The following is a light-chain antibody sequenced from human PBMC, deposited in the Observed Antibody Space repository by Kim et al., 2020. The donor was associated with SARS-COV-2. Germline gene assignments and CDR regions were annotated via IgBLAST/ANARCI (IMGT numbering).Light chain of an antibody. J-gene: IGKJ5*01. V-gene: IGKV3-15*01. CDR1: QGIRSY. CDR3: QQYNDWPPIT. CDR2: AAS. Sequence: SPGESVTLSCRASQGIRSYLAWYQQEPGQAPRLVIYAASTRATGVPARFSGSGSGTEFTLTVAGLQSEDFAVYYCQQYNDWPPITFGQGTRLEIK.